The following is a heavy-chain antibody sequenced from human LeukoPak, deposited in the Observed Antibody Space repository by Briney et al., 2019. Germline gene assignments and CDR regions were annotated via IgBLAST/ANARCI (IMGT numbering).Heavy chain of an antibody. V-gene: IGHV3-23*01. D-gene: IGHD6-13*01. CDR1: GFTFSSYA. CDR2: ISGSGGST. CDR3: AKGTGGLSAAAGTPGY. Sequence: GGSLRLSCAASGFTFSSYAMSWVRQAPGKGLEWVSAISGSGGSTYYADSVKGRFTISRDNSKNTLYLQKNSLRAEDTAVYYCAKGTGGLSAAAGTPGYWGQGTLVTVSS. J-gene: IGHJ4*02.